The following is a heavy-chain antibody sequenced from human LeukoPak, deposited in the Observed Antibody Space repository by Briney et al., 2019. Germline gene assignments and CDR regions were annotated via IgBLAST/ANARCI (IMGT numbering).Heavy chain of an antibody. D-gene: IGHD3-3*01. CDR3: ARDWIFPGQAWSVTLLEWLQTDAFDI. J-gene: IGHJ3*02. Sequence: GASVKVSCKASGSTFSRFAMSWVRRAPRQGLEWMGGIIPIFGTANYAQRFQGRVTITADESTGTAYMELSGLRSEDTAVYYCARDWIFPGQAWSVTLLEWLQTDAFDIWGQGTMVTVSS. CDR2: IIPIFGTA. V-gene: IGHV1-69*13. CDR1: GSTFSRFA.